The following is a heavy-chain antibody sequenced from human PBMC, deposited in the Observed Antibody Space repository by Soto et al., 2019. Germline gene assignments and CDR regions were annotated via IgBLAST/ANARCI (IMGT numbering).Heavy chain of an antibody. J-gene: IGHJ4*02. V-gene: IGHV3-23*01. CDR2: ISGSGGST. CDR3: ASSPIRIFGVVITNHFDY. D-gene: IGHD3-3*02. CDR1: GFTFSSYA. Sequence: EVQLLESGGGLVQPGGSLRLSCAASGFTFSSYAMSWVRQAPGKGLEWVSAISGSGGSTYYADSVKGRFTISRDNSKNTLYLQMNSLRAEDTAVYYCASSPIRIFGVVITNHFDYWGQGTLVTVSS.